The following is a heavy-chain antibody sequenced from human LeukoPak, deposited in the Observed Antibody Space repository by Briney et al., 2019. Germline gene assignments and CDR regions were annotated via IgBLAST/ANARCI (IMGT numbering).Heavy chain of an antibody. Sequence: SETLSLTCTVSGASFSSGDQYWNWIRQSPGKGLERIGSIHPSGTLYNNPSLESRVTISIDTSKNQFSLNLNSVTAADTAVYFRSRGLDSRKLGYWGQGTLVTVSS. CDR2: IHPSGTL. CDR3: SRGLDSRKLGY. J-gene: IGHJ4*02. CDR1: GASFSSGDQY. V-gene: IGHV4-31*03. D-gene: IGHD3-22*01.